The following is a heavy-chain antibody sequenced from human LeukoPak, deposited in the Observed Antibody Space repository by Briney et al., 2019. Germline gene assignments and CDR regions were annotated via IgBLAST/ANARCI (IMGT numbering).Heavy chain of an antibody. V-gene: IGHV4-31*03. CDR3: ARSTTAPGLLAFDI. D-gene: IGHD4-17*01. CDR1: GGSISSGGYY. CDR2: IYYSGST. J-gene: IGHJ3*02. Sequence: SETLFLTCTVSGGSISSGGYYWSWIRQHPGKGLEWIGYIYYSGSTYYNPSLKSRVTISVDTSKNQFSLKLSSVTAADTAVYYCARSTTAPGLLAFDIWGQGTMVTVSS.